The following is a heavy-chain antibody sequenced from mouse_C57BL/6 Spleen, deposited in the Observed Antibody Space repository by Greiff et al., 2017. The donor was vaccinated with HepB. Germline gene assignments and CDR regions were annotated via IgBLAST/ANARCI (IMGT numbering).Heavy chain of an antibody. Sequence: DVHLVESGGGLVKPGGSLKLSCAASGFTFSSYAMSWVRQTPEKRLEWVATISDGGSYTYYPDNVKGRFTISRDNAKNNLYLQMSHLKSEDTAMYYCARDKDDYDKDYFDYWGQGTTLTVSS. CDR3: ARDKDDYDKDYFDY. CDR1: GFTFSSYA. J-gene: IGHJ2*01. V-gene: IGHV5-4*01. D-gene: IGHD2-4*01. CDR2: ISDGGSYT.